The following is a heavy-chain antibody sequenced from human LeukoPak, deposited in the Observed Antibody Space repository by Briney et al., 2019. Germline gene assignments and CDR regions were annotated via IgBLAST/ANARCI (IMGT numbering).Heavy chain of an antibody. D-gene: IGHD5-18*01. CDR3: TRGPIQLWLYHGMDV. Sequence: GGSLRLSCTVSGFTFGDHAMSWVRQAPGKGLEWVVFIRGKTYGGTTEYAASVKGRFIISRDDSTSIAYLQMNSLKTEDTAVYYCTRGPIQLWLYHGMDVWGQGPTVTVSS. J-gene: IGHJ6*02. CDR2: IRGKTYGGTT. CDR1: GFTFGDHA. V-gene: IGHV3-49*04.